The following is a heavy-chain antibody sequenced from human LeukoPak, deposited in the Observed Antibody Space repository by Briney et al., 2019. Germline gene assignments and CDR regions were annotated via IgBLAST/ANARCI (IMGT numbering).Heavy chain of an antibody. CDR3: ARDSDTETGWYYYGMDV. Sequence: GGSLRLSCAASGFTFSSYEMNWVRQAPGKGLEWVSVIYSGGSTYYADSVRGRFTISRDNSKNTVYLQMNSLRAEDTAVYYCARDSDTETGWYYYGMDVWGQGTTVTVSS. D-gene: IGHD2-8*02. J-gene: IGHJ6*02. CDR2: IYSGGST. V-gene: IGHV3-53*01. CDR1: GFTFSSYE.